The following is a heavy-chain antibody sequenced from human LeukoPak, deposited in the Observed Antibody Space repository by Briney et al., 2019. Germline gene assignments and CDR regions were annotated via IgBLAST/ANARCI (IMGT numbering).Heavy chain of an antibody. V-gene: IGHV3-21*06. CDR1: GFTFSSYR. Sequence: KPGGSLRLSCAASGFTFSSYRMNWVRQAPGKGLEWVSSISSGSSYIYYADSVKGRFTISRDHAKNSLYLQVNSLRVEDTAVYYCARADSFDFWGQGTLVTVSS. CDR3: ARADSFDF. J-gene: IGHJ4*02. CDR2: ISSGSSYI.